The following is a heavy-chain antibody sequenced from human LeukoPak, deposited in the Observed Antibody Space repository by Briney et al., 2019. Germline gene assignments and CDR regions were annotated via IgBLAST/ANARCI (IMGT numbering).Heavy chain of an antibody. Sequence: PSETLSLTCAVSGGSMSRHYWSWPRQPPGKGLEWVGYIFHNGHIKYNPSLKSRVTLSTDTSKNQFSLNLGSVTAAGTAVYYCARQPYILSAYYFDYWGQGTLVTVSS. V-gene: IGHV4-59*08. CDR1: GGSMSRHY. J-gene: IGHJ4*02. CDR3: ARQPYILSAYYFDY. D-gene: IGHD3-9*01. CDR2: IFHNGHI.